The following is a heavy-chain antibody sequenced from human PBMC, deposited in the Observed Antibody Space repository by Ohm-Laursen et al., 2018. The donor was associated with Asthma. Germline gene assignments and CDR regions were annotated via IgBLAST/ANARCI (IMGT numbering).Heavy chain of an antibody. Sequence: SLRLSCTASGFPFNIYTFTWVRQAPGKGLEWVSAINSDFGTTYTDSVRGRFTISRDNSKNTLYLQMTSLGVEDTAVCYCAKAGAKSQYYYFGMDVWGQGTTVTVSS. J-gene: IGHJ6*02. CDR3: AKAGAKSQYYYFGMDV. CDR1: GFPFNIYT. CDR2: INSDFGT. V-gene: IGHV3-23*01.